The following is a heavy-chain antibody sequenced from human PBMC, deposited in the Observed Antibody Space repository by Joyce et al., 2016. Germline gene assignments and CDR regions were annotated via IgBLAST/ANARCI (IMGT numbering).Heavy chain of an antibody. CDR2: RSYDGPNK. J-gene: IGHJ3*02. CDR1: GSIFGGYA. D-gene: IGHD6-13*01. V-gene: IGHV3-30*04. CDR3: ARRSGIPAGRRPGAFDM. Sequence: QEQLEESGGGVVQPGTSLRLSCTASGSIFGGYAMNWVRQGPGKGREWVAIRSYDGPNKFYAESVRGRFTISRDNYKNTLFLQMNSLTIEDAGVYYCARRSGIPAGRRPGAFDMWGQGTVVTVSS.